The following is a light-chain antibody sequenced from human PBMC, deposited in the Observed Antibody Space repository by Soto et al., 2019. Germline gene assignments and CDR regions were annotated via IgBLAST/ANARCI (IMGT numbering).Light chain of an antibody. CDR3: QQSYSTPQT. CDR2: AAS. V-gene: IGKV1-8*01. CDR1: QGISSY. Sequence: AIRMPQSHSSLSASTGDRATITCRASQGISSYLAWYQQNPGKAPKLLIYAASTLQSGVPSRFSGSGSGTDFTLTISSLQPEEFATYYCQQSYSTPQTFGQGTKVDI. J-gene: IGKJ1*01.